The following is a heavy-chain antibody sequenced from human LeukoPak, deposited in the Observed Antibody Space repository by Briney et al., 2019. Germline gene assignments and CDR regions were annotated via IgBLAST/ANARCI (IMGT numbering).Heavy chain of an antibody. CDR1: GFTFSSYW. D-gene: IGHD1-1*01. V-gene: IGHV3-74*01. CDR3: SRDAPRTGP. J-gene: IGHJ5*02. Sequence: PGGSLRLSCAASGFTFSSYWMHWVRQAPGKGLVWVSHINPDGRSITHGDSVRGRFTISRDNAKNTLYLQMNNLRGDDTAVYYCSRDAPRTGPWGQGTLVTVSS. CDR2: INPDGRSI.